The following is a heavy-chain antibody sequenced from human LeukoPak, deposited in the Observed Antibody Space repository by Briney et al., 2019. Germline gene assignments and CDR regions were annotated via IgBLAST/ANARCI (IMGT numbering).Heavy chain of an antibody. D-gene: IGHD2-15*01. CDR1: GASISSGAYA. V-gene: IGHV4-30-2*01. CDR2: THRGGRT. Sequence: PSQTLSLTCVVSGASISSGAYAWSWIRPRPGKGLEWFGYTHRGGRTYYNPSLKSRVSISVDRSNNQLSLRLTSVTAADTAVYYCARAAIGYCSGGNCYPEYFQDWGQGTLVTVSS. CDR3: ARAAIGYCSGGNCYPEYFQD. J-gene: IGHJ1*01.